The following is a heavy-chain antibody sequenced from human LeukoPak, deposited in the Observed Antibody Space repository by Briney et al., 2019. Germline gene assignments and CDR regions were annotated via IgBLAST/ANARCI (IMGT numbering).Heavy chain of an antibody. V-gene: IGHV4-61*01. CDR2: IYYSGST. Sequence: SETLSLTCTVSGGSISSSSYYWGWIRQPPGKGLEWIGYIYYSGSTNYNPSLKSRVTISVDTSKNQFSLKLSSVTAADTAVYYCARDLGDYDSSGFDYWGQGTLVTVSS. CDR3: ARDLGDYDSSGFDY. J-gene: IGHJ4*02. D-gene: IGHD3-22*01. CDR1: GGSISSSSYY.